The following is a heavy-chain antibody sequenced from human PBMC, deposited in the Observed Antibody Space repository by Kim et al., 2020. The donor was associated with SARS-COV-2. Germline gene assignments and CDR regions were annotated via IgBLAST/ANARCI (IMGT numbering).Heavy chain of an antibody. Sequence: SGPTLVNPTQTLTPTCTFSGFSLSTSGMSVSWIRQPPGKALEWLARIDWDDDKYYSTSLKTRLTISKDTSKNQVVLTMTNMDPVDTATYYCARIQGTGYYSAVDSWGQGTLVTVSS. CDR1: GFSLSTSGMS. V-gene: IGHV2-70*11. CDR3: ARIQGTGYYSAVDS. J-gene: IGHJ4*02. D-gene: IGHD3-9*01. CDR2: IDWDDDK.